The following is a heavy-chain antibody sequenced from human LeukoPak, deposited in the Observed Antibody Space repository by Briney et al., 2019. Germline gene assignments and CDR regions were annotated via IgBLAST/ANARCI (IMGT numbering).Heavy chain of an antibody. CDR1: GGSFSGYY. D-gene: IGHD3-22*01. Sequence: KPSETLSLTCAVYGGSFSGYYWSWIRQPPGKGLEWIGEINHSGSTNYNPSLKSRVTISVDTSKNQFSLKLSSVTAADTAVYYCARENYYDSSGYSWNWFDPWGQGTLVTVSS. CDR2: INHSGST. J-gene: IGHJ5*02. V-gene: IGHV4-34*01. CDR3: ARENYYDSSGYSWNWFDP.